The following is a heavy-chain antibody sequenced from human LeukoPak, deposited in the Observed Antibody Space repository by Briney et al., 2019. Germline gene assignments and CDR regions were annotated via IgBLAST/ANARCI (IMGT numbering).Heavy chain of an antibody. V-gene: IGHV3-30*18. CDR2: ISYDGNHK. Sequence: GGSLRLSCAASGFTFSSGMHWVRHAPGKGLEWVAVISYDGNHKYYGDSVKGRFTISRDNSRNTLYLQMDSLKTEDTAVYYCAKCELHFNTCSFDYWGQGTLVTVSS. CDR3: AKCELHFNTCSFDY. J-gene: IGHJ4*02. D-gene: IGHD1-26*01. CDR1: GFTFSSG.